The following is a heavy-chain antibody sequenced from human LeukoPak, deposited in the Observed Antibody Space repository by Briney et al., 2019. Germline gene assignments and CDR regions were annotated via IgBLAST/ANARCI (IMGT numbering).Heavy chain of an antibody. CDR2: VFYTGYT. J-gene: IGHJ4*02. CDR3: ARVVVLMVYAKPYYFDY. V-gene: IGHV4-59*12. Sequence: SETLSLTCTVSGGSINNYYWSWVRQPPGKGLEWIGYVFYTGYTHYNPSLKSRVTISVDTSKNQFSLKLSSVTAADTAVYYCARVVVLMVYAKPYYFDYWGQGTLVTVSS. D-gene: IGHD2-8*01. CDR1: GGSINNYY.